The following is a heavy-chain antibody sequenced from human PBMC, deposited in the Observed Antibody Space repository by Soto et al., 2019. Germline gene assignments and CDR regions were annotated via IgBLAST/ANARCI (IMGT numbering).Heavy chain of an antibody. Sequence: SETLSLTCAVSGGSISSGGYSWSWIRQPPGKGLEWIGYIYHSGSTYYSPSLKSRVTISVDRSKNQSYLKLSSVTAADTAVYYCATNSNTPDGYGMDVWGQGNTVTVSS. V-gene: IGHV4-30-2*01. J-gene: IGHJ6*02. CDR2: IYHSGST. D-gene: IGHD4-4*01. CDR1: GGSISSGGYS. CDR3: ATNSNTPDGYGMDV.